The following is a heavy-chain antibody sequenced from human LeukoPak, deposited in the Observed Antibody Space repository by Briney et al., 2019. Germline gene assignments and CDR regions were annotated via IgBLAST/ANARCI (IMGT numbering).Heavy chain of an antibody. J-gene: IGHJ4*02. CDR3: AIPRTLYSSSWYYFDY. CDR2: MNPNSGNT. Sequence: ASVKVSCKASGYTFTSYDINWVRQATGQGLEWMGWMNPNSGNTGYAQKFQGRVTMTRNTSISTAYMELSSLRSEDTAVYYCAIPRTLYSSSWYYFDYWGQGTLVTVSS. D-gene: IGHD6-13*01. V-gene: IGHV1-8*01. CDR1: GYTFTSYD.